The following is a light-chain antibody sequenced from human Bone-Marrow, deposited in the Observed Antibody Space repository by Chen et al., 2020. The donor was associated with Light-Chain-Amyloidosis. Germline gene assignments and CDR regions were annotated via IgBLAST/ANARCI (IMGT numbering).Light chain of an antibody. CDR1: SSNIGSNY. CDR3: AAWDDSLSGV. Sequence: QSVLTQPPSASWTPGQRVTFSCSGSSSNIGSNYVYWYQQLPGMAPKLLIYRNNQRPSGVPDRFSGSKSGNTASLAISGLRSEDEADYYCAAWDDSLSGVFGGGTKLTVL. CDR2: RNN. J-gene: IGLJ3*02. V-gene: IGLV1-47*01.